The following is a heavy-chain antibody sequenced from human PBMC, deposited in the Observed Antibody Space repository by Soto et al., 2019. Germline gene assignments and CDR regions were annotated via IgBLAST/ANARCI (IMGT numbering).Heavy chain of an antibody. CDR2: IIPIFGTA. D-gene: IGHD3-22*01. V-gene: IGHV1-69*01. Sequence: QVQLVQSGAEVKKPGSSVKASCKASGGTFSSYAISWVRQAPGQGLEWMGGIIPIFGTANYAQKFQGRVTITADESTSTAYMELSSLRAEDTGVYYCAREENYYDSRVRFDPWGQGTLVTVSS. CDR3: AREENYYDSRVRFDP. CDR1: GGTFSSYA. J-gene: IGHJ5*02.